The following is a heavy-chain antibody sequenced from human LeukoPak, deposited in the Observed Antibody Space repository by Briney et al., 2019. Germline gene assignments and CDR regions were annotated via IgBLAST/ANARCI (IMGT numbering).Heavy chain of an antibody. V-gene: IGHV4-4*07. CDR1: GGSISSYY. CDR2: IYTSGNT. Sequence: SETLSLTCTVSGGSISSYYWSCIRQPAGKGLEWIGRIYTSGNTNYNPSLRSRVTMSVDTSKNQFSLKLSSVTAADTAVYYCAREPYCTNGVCSAYWGQGTLVTVSS. CDR3: AREPYCTNGVCSAY. D-gene: IGHD2-8*01. J-gene: IGHJ4*02.